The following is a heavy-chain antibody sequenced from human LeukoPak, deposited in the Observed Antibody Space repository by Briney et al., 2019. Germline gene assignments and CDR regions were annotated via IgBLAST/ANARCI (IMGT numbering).Heavy chain of an antibody. CDR1: GFSFSTYW. CDR3: ARDPESSSFDL. V-gene: IGHV3-7*03. D-gene: IGHD6-13*01. Sequence: GGSLRLSCAASGFSFSTYWMSWVRQTPEKGLKFVANIDQGGSVRNYMDSLKGRCTISRDNAKKSLYLEINSLRADDTAVYYCARDPESSSFDLWGRGALVTVSP. J-gene: IGHJ4*02. CDR2: IDQGGSVR.